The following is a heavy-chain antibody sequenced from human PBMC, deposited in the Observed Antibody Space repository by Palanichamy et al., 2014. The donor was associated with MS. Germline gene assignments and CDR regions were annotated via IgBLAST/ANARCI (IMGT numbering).Heavy chain of an antibody. Sequence: QVQLQESGPGLVKPSQTLSLTCTVSGGSLSSGGYYWSWIRQHPGKGLEWIGHIYYSGSTYYNPSLKSRGTISLDTSKNQFSLKLSSVTAADTAVYYCARVALRKNYYDGSAYYLKFEHWGQGALVTVSS. CDR1: GGSLSSGGYY. J-gene: IGHJ4*02. V-gene: IGHV4-31*03. D-gene: IGHD3-22*01. CDR2: IYYSGST. CDR3: ARVALRKNYYDGSAYYLKFEH.